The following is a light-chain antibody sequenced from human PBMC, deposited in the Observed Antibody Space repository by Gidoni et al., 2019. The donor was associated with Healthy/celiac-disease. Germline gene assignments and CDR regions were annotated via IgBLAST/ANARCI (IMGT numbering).Light chain of an antibody. CDR1: QSVSSN. V-gene: IGKV3-15*01. Sequence: EMVLRQAPATLSVSPGERATLPCRASQSVSSNLAWYQQKPGQAPRLLIYGASTRATGIPARFSGSGSGTEFTLTISSLQSEDFAVYYCQQYNNWPPWTFGQXTKVEIK. J-gene: IGKJ1*01. CDR2: GAS. CDR3: QQYNNWPPWT.